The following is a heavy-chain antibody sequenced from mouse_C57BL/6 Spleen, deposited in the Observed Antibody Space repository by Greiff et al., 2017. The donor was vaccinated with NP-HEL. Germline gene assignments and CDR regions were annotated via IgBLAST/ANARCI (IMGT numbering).Heavy chain of an antibody. Sequence: VQLQQSGPELVKPGASVKISCKASGYTFTDYYMNWVKQSHGKSLEWIGDINPNNGGTSYNQKFKGKATLTVDKSSSTAYMELRSLTSEDSAVYYCARRNDYGETWFAYWGQGTLVTVSA. D-gene: IGHD2-4*01. CDR1: GYTFTDYY. CDR2: INPNNGGT. V-gene: IGHV1-26*01. CDR3: ARRNDYGETWFAY. J-gene: IGHJ3*01.